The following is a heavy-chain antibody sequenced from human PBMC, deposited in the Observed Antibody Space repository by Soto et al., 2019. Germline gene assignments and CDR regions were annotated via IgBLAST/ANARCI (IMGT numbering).Heavy chain of an antibody. V-gene: IGHV4-4*02. D-gene: IGHD5-12*01. CDR3: ASIIRDGYNYDY. J-gene: IGHJ4*02. Sequence: SETLSLTCAVSGGSISSSNWWSWVRQPPGKGLEWIGEIYHSGSTNYNPSLKSRVTISVDKSKNQFSLKLSSVIAADTAVYYCASIIRDGYNYDYWGQGTLVTVSS. CDR1: GGSISSSNW. CDR2: IYHSGST.